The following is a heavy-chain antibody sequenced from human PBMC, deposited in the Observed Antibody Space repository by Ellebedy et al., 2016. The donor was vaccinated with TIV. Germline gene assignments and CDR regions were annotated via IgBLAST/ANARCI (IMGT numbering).Heavy chain of an antibody. CDR1: GFTFSNYW. CDR2: IKQDGSQK. J-gene: IGHJ5*02. V-gene: IGHV3-7*01. Sequence: GGSLRLSXAASGFTFSNYWMSLGPQAPGKGLEWVANIKQDGSQKYYVDSVKGRFTISRDNAKNSVDLQMNSLRAEDTAVYYCAREKVVVVPLPVRGGGCFDPWGQGTLVTVSS. D-gene: IGHD2-2*01. CDR3: AREKVVVVPLPVRGGGCFDP.